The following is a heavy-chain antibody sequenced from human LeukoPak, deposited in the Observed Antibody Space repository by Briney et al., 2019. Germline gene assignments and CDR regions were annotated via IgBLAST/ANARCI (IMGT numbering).Heavy chain of an antibody. V-gene: IGHV4-59*01. CDR1: GGSISSYY. Sequence: PSETLSLTCTVSGGSISSYYWSWIRQPPGKGLEWIGYIYYSGSTNYNPSLKSRVTISVVTSKNQFSLKLSSVTAADTAVYYCARRDYYGMDVWGQGTTVTVSS. CDR2: IYYSGST. J-gene: IGHJ6*02. CDR3: ARRDYYGMDV.